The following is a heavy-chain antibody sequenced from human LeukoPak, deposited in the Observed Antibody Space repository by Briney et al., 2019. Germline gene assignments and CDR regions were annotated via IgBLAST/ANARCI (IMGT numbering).Heavy chain of an antibody. V-gene: IGHV3-23*01. D-gene: IGHD2-8*01. Sequence: GKSLRLSCAAAKSSLSAWAMHWVRQAPDKGLEWVSGMSGSGGSIYYADSVRGRFTISRDNHKSTLYLQMNSLRAEDTAVYYCARRGDRFCTSRNCPPHNYFYYMDVWGNGTTVAVSS. CDR3: ARRGDRFCTSRNCPPHNYFYYMDV. CDR1: KSSLSAWA. CDR2: MSGSGGSI. J-gene: IGHJ6*03.